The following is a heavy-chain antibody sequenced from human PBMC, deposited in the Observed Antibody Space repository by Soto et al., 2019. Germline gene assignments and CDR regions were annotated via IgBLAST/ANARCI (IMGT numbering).Heavy chain of an antibody. CDR2: IYYSGST. V-gene: IGHV4-59*01. D-gene: IGHD3-22*01. CDR3: AREHSLYYYDSSGYYTTRWFDP. CDR1: GGSISSYY. J-gene: IGHJ5*02. Sequence: SETLSLTCTVSGGSISSYYWSWIRQPPGKVLEWIGYIYYSGSTNYNPSLKSRVTISVDTSKNQFSLKLSSVTAADTAVYYCAREHSLYYYDSSGYYTTRWFDPWGQGTLVTVSS.